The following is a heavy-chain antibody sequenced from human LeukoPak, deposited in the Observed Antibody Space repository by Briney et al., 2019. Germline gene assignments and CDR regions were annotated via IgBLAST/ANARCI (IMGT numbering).Heavy chain of an antibody. J-gene: IGHJ4*02. CDR1: GYTFTSYG. Sequence: ASVKVSCKASGYTFTSYGISWVRQAPGQGLEWMGWMNPNSGNTGYAQKFQGRVTMTRNTSISTAYMELSSLRSEDTAVYYCARGYCSGGSCYLYYFDYWGQGTLVTVSS. D-gene: IGHD2-15*01. V-gene: IGHV1-8*02. CDR2: MNPNSGNT. CDR3: ARGYCSGGSCYLYYFDY.